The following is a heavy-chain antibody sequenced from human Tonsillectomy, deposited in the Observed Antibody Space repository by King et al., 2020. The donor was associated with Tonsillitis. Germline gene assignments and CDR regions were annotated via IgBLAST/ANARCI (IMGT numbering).Heavy chain of an antibody. D-gene: IGHD3-3*01. J-gene: IGHJ4*02. Sequence: VQLVQSGAEVKKPGASVKVSCKASGYTFTSYDINWVRQATGQGLEWMGWMNPNSGNTGYAQKFQGRVTMTRNTSISTAYMELSSLRSEDTAVYYCARGLKVLRFLDSILGYWGQGTLVTVSS. V-gene: IGHV1-8*01. CDR3: ARGLKVLRFLDSILGY. CDR1: GYTFTSYD. CDR2: MNPNSGNT.